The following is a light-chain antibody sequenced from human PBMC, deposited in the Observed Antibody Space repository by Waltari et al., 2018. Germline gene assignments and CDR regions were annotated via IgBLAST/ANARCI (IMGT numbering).Light chain of an antibody. Sequence: QLVLTQSPSASASLGASVKLTCTLSSGHSSNVIAWLQPQPGKGPRYLMKVNSDGSHSKGDEIPDRFSGASSGAERYLTISSLQSEDEADYYCQTGGHGTWVFGGGTKLTVL. CDR2: VNSDGSH. V-gene: IGLV4-69*01. CDR3: QTGGHGTWV. CDR1: SGHSSNV. J-gene: IGLJ3*02.